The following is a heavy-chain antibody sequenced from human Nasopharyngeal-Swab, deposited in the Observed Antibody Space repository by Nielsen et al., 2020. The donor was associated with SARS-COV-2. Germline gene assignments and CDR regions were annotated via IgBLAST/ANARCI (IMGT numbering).Heavy chain of an antibody. V-gene: IGHV3-30*03. D-gene: IGHD6-13*01. Sequence: GGSLRLSCAASGFTFSSYGMHWVRQAPGKGLEWVAVISYDGSNKYYADSVKGRFTISRDNSKNTLYLQMNSLRAGDTGVYYCARGGSSFPFDYWGPGTLVTVSS. CDR1: GFTFSSYG. J-gene: IGHJ4*02. CDR2: ISYDGSNK. CDR3: ARGGSSFPFDY.